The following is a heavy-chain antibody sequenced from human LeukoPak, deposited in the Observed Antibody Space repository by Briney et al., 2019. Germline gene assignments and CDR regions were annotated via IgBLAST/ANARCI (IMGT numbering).Heavy chain of an antibody. D-gene: IGHD6-19*01. CDR2: INPNSAAT. CDR1: GYTFTAYY. Sequence: GASVKVSCKASGYTFTAYYMHWVRQAPGQRLEWMGWINPNSAATNYAQKFEGRVTMTRDTSISTAYMELSRLRSDDTAVYYCAREDSGWYVDYWGQGTLVTVSS. CDR3: AREDSGWYVDY. V-gene: IGHV1-2*02. J-gene: IGHJ4*02.